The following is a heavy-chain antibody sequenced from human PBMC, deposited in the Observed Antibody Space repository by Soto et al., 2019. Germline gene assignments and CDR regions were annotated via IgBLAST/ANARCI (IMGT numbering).Heavy chain of an antibody. J-gene: IGHJ6*03. CDR2: IYPGDSDN. CDR1: GSTFTSYW. Sequence: GESLKISCKGSGSTFTSYWIGWVRQMPGKGLEWKGIIYPGDSDNRYSPAFQGQVTIAADKSISTAYLQWSSLKASDTAMYYCARIDYYYMDVWGKGTTVTVSS. V-gene: IGHV5-51*01. CDR3: ARIDYYYMDV.